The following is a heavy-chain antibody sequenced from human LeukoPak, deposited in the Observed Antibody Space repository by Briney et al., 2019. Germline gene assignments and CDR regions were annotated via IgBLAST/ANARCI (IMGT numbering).Heavy chain of an antibody. V-gene: IGHV1-69*05. Sequence: SVKVSCKASGGTFISYAISWVRQAPGQGLEWMGGIIPIFGTANYAQKFQGRVTITTDESTSTAYMELSSLRSEDTAVYYCARGRWLQSVFDYWGQGTLVTVSS. D-gene: IGHD5-24*01. J-gene: IGHJ4*02. CDR3: ARGRWLQSVFDY. CDR2: IIPIFGTA. CDR1: GGTFISYA.